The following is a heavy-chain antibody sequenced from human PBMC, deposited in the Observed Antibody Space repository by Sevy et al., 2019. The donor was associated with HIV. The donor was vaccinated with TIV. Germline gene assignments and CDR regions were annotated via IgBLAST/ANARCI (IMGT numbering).Heavy chain of an antibody. CDR3: ARGVSGYDDYYYYGLDV. CDR1: GYTFTGYA. CDR2: IITGNGDT. J-gene: IGHJ6*02. D-gene: IGHD5-12*01. Sequence: ASVKVSCKTSGYTFTGYAMHWVRQAPGQRLEWMAWIITGNGDTKYSQNFQGRVTITTDTSASTAYMELSSLTSKDTAVYYRARGVSGYDDYYYYGLDVWGQGTTVTVSS. V-gene: IGHV1-3*04.